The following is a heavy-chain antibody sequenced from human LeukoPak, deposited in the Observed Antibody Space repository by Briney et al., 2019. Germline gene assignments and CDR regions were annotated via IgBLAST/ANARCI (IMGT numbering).Heavy chain of an antibody. CDR3: AMKAVPRPRLHDAFDL. V-gene: IGHV3-30*02. D-gene: IGHD5-24*01. Sequence: GGSLRLSCAASGFTFSSYGMHWVRQAPGKGLEWVAFIRYDGSNKYYADSVKGRFTISRDNSKNTLYLQMNSLRADDTAVYYCAMKAVPRPRLHDAFDLWGQGTVVSVSS. CDR1: GFTFSSYG. CDR2: IRYDGSNK. J-gene: IGHJ3*01.